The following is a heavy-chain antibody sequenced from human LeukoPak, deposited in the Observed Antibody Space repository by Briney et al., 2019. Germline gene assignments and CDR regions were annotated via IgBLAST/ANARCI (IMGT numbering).Heavy chain of an antibody. D-gene: IGHD4-17*01. CDR3: ARVGDGDYGRVYFDY. J-gene: IGHJ4*02. V-gene: IGHV1-18*01. CDR2: ISAYNGNT. CDR1: GYTFTSYG. Sequence: ASVKVSCKASGYTFTSYGISWVRQAPGQGLEWMGWISAYNGNTNYAQKLQGRVTMTTDTSTSTAYMELRSLRSDGTAVYYCARVGDGDYGRVYFDYWGQGTLVTVSS.